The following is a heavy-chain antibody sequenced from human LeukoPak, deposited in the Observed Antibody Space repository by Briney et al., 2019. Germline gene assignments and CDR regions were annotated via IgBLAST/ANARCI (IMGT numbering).Heavy chain of an antibody. CDR3: ARGDWNYPGDY. CDR2: ISSSGSTI. Sequence: ISSSGSTIYYADSVKGRFTISRDNAKNSLYLQMNSLRAEDTAVYYCARGDWNYPGDYWGQGTLVTVSS. J-gene: IGHJ4*02. V-gene: IGHV3-11*04. D-gene: IGHD1-7*01.